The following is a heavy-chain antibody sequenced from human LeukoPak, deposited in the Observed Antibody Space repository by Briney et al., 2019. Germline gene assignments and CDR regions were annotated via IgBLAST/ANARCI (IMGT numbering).Heavy chain of an antibody. CDR3: ASNRMTTVTTARLN. J-gene: IGHJ4*02. Sequence: ASVKVSCKASGYTFTGYYMHWVRQAPGQGLEWMGWINPNSGGTNYAQKLQGRVTMTTDTSTSTAYMELSRLRSDDTAVYYCASNRMTTVTTARLNWGQGTLVTVSS. CDR1: GYTFTGYY. D-gene: IGHD4-11*01. V-gene: IGHV1-2*02. CDR2: INPNSGGT.